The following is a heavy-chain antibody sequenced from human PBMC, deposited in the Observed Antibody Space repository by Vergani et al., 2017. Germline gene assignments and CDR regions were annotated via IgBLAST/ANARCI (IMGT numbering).Heavy chain of an antibody. V-gene: IGHV3-30-3*01. CDR2: ISYDGSNK. CDR3: ASSWAVAGKGDFDY. Sequence: QVQLVESGGGVVQPGRSLRLSCAASGFTFSSYAIHWVRQAPGKGLEWVAVISYDGSNKYYADSVKGRFTISRDNSKNTLYLQMNSLRAEDKAVYYCASSWAVAGKGDFDYWGQGTLVTVSS. D-gene: IGHD6-19*01. CDR1: GFTFSSYA. J-gene: IGHJ4*02.